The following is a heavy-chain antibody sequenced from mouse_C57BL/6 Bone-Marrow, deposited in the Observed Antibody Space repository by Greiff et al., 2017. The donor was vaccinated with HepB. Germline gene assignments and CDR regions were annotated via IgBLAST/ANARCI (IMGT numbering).Heavy chain of an antibody. Sequence: QVQLQQPGAELVMPGASVKLSCKASGYTFTSYWMHWVKQRPGQGLEWIGEIDPSDSYTNYNQKFKGKSTLTVDKSSSTAYMQLSSLTSEDSAVYYCARPGDYWGQGTSVTVSS. J-gene: IGHJ4*01. CDR2: IDPSDSYT. CDR3: ARPGDY. CDR1: GYTFTSYW. V-gene: IGHV1-69*01.